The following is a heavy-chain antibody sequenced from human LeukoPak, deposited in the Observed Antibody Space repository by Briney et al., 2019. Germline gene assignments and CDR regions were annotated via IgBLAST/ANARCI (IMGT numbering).Heavy chain of an antibody. J-gene: IGHJ3*02. V-gene: IGHV1-69*13. CDR3: ARSPDRWTKTYYYGSGSYDAFDI. CDR1: GGTFSSYA. CDR2: IIPIFGTA. Sequence: AASVKVSCKASGGTFSSYAISWVRQAPGQGLEWMGGIIPIFGTANYAQKFQGRVTITADESTSTAYMELSSLRSEDTAVYYCARSPDRWTKTYYYGSGSYDAFDIRGQGTMVTVSS. D-gene: IGHD3-10*01.